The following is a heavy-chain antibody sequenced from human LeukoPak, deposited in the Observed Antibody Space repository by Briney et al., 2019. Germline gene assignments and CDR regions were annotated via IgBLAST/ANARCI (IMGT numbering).Heavy chain of an antibody. CDR1: GGSFSGYY. V-gene: IGHV4-34*01. CDR2: TNHSGST. J-gene: IGHJ5*02. CDR3: ARDITMVRGVTIP. Sequence: SETLSLTCAVYGGSFSGYYWSWIRQPPGKGLEWIGETNHSGSTNYNPSLKSRVTISVDTSKNQFSLKLSSVTAADTAVYYCARDITMVRGVTIPWGQGTLVTVSS. D-gene: IGHD3-10*01.